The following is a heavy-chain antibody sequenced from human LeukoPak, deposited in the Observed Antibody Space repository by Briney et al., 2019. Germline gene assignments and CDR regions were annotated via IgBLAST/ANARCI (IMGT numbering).Heavy chain of an antibody. Sequence: GGSLRLSCAASGFTFSSYEMNWVRQAPGKGLEWVSYINNGGSIIYYADSVKGRFTISRYNAKNSLYLQMNSLRAEDTAVYYCARQGLSGYAFDIWGQGTMVTVSS. CDR2: INNGGSII. CDR3: ARQGLSGYAFDI. V-gene: IGHV3-48*03. D-gene: IGHD3-22*01. CDR1: GFTFSSYE. J-gene: IGHJ3*02.